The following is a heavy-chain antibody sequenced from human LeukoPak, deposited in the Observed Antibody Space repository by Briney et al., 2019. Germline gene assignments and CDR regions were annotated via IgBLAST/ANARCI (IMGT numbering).Heavy chain of an antibody. CDR3: ARSRWQQLVLFSAYNWFDP. V-gene: IGHV1-8*01. J-gene: IGHJ5*02. D-gene: IGHD6-13*01. CDR2: MNPNSGNT. CDR1: GYTFTSYD. Sequence: ASVKVSCKASGYTFTSYDINWVRQATGQGLEWMGWMNPNSGNTGYAQKFQGRVTMTRNTSISTAYMELSSLRSEDTAVYYCARSRWQQLVLFSAYNWFDPWGQGTLVTVSS.